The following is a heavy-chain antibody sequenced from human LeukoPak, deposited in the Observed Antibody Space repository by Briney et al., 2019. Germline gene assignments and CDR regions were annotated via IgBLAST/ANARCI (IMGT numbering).Heavy chain of an antibody. D-gene: IGHD2-2*01. J-gene: IGHJ4*02. CDR2: IYYSGST. Sequence: SETLSLTCTVSGGSISSGDYYWSWIRQPPGKGLEWIGYIYYSGSTYYNPSLKSRVTISVDTSKNQFSLKLSSVTAADTAVYYCARENLDCSSTSCYQVPLVWGQGTLVTVSS. V-gene: IGHV4-30-4*01. CDR3: ARENLDCSSTSCYQVPLV. CDR1: GGSISSGDYY.